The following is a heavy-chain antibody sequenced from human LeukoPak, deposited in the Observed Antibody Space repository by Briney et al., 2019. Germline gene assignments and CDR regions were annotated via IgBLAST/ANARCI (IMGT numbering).Heavy chain of an antibody. CDR1: GGSISSYY. V-gene: IGHV4-59*08. D-gene: IGHD4-17*01. Sequence: PSETLSLTCTVSGGSISSYYWSWIRQPPGKGLEWIGYIYYSGSTNYNPSLKSRVTISVDTSKNQFSLKLSSVTAADTAVYYCARQVRGTVTTFDYWGQGTLVTVSS. J-gene: IGHJ4*02. CDR3: ARQVRGTVTTFDY. CDR2: IYYSGST.